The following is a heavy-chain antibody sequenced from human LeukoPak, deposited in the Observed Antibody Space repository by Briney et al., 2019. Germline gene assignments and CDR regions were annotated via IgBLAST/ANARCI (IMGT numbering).Heavy chain of an antibody. D-gene: IGHD2-15*01. CDR2: INPSGGST. J-gene: IGHJ4*02. CDR3: ARASSGGRRIDY. V-gene: IGHV1-46*01. Sequence: ASVKVSCKXSGYTFTSDYMHWARQAPGQGLEWMGIINPSGGSTSYAQKFQGRVTMTRDTSTSTVYMELSSLRSEDTAVYYCARASSGGRRIDYWGQGTLITVSS. CDR1: GYTFTSDY.